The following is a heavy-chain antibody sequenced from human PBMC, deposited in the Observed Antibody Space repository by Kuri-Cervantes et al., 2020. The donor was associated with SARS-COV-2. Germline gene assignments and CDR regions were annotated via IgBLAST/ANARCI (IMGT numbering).Heavy chain of an antibody. CDR1: GGSFSGYY. CDR2: INHSGST. Sequence: SQTLSLTCAVYGGSFSGYYWSWIRQPPGKGLEWIGEINHSGSTNYNPSLKSRVTISVDTSKNQFSLKLSSVTAADTAVYYCARVRYYYGSGSVDPWGQGTLVTVSS. D-gene: IGHD3-10*01. J-gene: IGHJ5*02. V-gene: IGHV4-34*01. CDR3: ARVRYYYGSGSVDP.